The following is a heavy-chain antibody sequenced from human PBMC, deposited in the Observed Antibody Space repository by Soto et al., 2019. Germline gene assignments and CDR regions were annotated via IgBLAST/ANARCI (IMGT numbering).Heavy chain of an antibody. Sequence: QVQLVQSGAEVKKPGSSVKVSCKASGGTFSSYAISWVRQAPGQGLEWMGGIIPIFGTAKYAQKFQGRVTITADKSTSTAYMELSSLRSEDTAVYYCAREEWVRRYCRGGSCYSGAYYYYGMDVWGQGTTVTVSS. D-gene: IGHD2-15*01. CDR2: IIPIFGTA. CDR3: AREEWVRRYCRGGSCYSGAYYYYGMDV. J-gene: IGHJ6*02. CDR1: GGTFSSYA. V-gene: IGHV1-69*06.